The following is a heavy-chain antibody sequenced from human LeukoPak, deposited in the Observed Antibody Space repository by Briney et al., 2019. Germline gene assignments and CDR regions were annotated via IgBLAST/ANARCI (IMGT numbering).Heavy chain of an antibody. J-gene: IGHJ6*02. CDR3: ATLHFYAMGV. CDR1: GFTFSSYW. CDR2: ISGSGANR. Sequence: PXGSLRLSCAASGFTFSSYWMHWVRQAPGKGLEWVSFISGSGANRFYADSMKGRFTISKDNTKNSLYLQMNSLRAEDTAIYYCATLHFYAMGVWGQGTTVTVSS. V-gene: IGHV3-48*04.